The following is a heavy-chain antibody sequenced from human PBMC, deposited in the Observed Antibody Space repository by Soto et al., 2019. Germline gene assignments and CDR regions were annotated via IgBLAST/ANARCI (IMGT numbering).Heavy chain of an antibody. J-gene: IGHJ4*02. CDR1: GFTFSSYE. CDR3: TRVRDSNDY. CDR2: IRSSGRSI. V-gene: IGHV3-48*03. Sequence: GGSLRLSCVGSGFTFSSYEMNWVRQAPGKGLEWVSKIRSSGRSINYADSVKGRFTISRDNAKNSLYLQMNSLRAEDTAVYYCTRVRDSNDYWGQGTLVTVSS. D-gene: IGHD3-22*01.